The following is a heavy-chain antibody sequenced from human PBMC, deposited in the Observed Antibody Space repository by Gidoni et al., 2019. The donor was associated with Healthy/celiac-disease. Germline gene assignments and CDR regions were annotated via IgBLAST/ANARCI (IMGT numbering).Heavy chain of an antibody. D-gene: IGHD4-17*01. Sequence: GRFTISRDNAKNSLYLQMNSLRAEDTAVYYCARDFLPLTTAPIEYFQHWGQGTLVTVSS. V-gene: IGHV3-11*01. J-gene: IGHJ1*01. CDR3: ARDFLPLTTAPIEYFQH.